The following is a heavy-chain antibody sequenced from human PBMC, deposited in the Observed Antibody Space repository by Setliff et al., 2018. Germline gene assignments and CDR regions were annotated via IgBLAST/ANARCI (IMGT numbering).Heavy chain of an antibody. CDR3: ARARNKYGAFDY. CDR2: ISGSGGST. V-gene: IGHV3-23*01. D-gene: IGHD4-17*01. CDR1: GFTFSSWA. Sequence: GSLRLSCVASGFTFSSWAMSWVSQAPGKGLEWVSAISGSGGSTYYAESVKGRSTISKDNSKNTLYLQMNSLRAEDTAVYYCARARNKYGAFDYWGQGTLVTVSS. J-gene: IGHJ4*02.